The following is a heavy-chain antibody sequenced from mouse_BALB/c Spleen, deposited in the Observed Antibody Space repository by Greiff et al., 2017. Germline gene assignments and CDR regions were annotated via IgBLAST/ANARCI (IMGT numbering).Heavy chain of an antibody. Sequence: VQLQESGAELVKPGASVKLSCKASGFNIHDYYMHWVKQRPEQGLEWIGRIDPEDGETKYAPKFQGKDTITADTPSNTAYLQLSSLTSEDTAVYYCARSVPHYCAMDDWGQGTSVTVSS. CDR1: GFNIHDYY. J-gene: IGHJ4*01. D-gene: IGHD5-1*01. V-gene: IGHV14-2*02. CDR3: ARSVPHYCAMDD. CDR2: IDPEDGET.